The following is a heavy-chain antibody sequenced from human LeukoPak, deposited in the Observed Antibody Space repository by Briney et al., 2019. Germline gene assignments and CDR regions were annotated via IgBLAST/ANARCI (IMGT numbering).Heavy chain of an antibody. CDR3: ARVRVDTAMVYNYYYYGMDV. CDR2: IYSGGRT. V-gene: IGHV3-53*01. Sequence: PGGSLRLSCAASGFTVSSNYMSWVRQAPGKGLEWVSVIYSGGRTYYADSVKGRFTISRDNSKNTLYLQTNSLRAEDTAVYYCARVRVDTAMVYNYYYYGMDVWGQGTTVTVSS. J-gene: IGHJ6*02. D-gene: IGHD5-18*01. CDR1: GFTVSSNY.